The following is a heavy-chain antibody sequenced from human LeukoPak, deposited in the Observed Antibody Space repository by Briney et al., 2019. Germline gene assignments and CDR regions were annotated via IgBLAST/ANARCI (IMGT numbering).Heavy chain of an antibody. CDR3: ARRSISWFDS. J-gene: IGHJ5*01. CDR2: IYHSGST. Sequence: SQTLSLTCTVSGGSISSGGYYWSWIRQPPGKGLEWIGYIYHSGSTYYNPSLKSRVTISVDRSKNQFSLKLSSVTAADTAVYYCARRSISWFDSWGQGTLVTVSS. CDR1: GGSISSGGYY. V-gene: IGHV4-30-2*01.